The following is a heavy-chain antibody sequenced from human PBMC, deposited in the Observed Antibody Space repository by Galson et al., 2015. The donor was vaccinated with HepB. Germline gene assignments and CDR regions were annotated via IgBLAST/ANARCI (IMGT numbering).Heavy chain of an antibody. V-gene: IGHV6-1*01. J-gene: IGHJ4*02. CDR2: TYYRSKWYN. Sequence: CAISGDSVSSNSAAWNWIRQSPSRGLEWLGRTYYRSKWYNDYAVSVKSRITINPDTSKNQFSLQLNSVTPEDTAVYYCASDKFYSNRGTFDYWGQGTLVTVSS. CDR1: GDSVSSNSAA. D-gene: IGHD4-11*01. CDR3: ASDKFYSNRGTFDY.